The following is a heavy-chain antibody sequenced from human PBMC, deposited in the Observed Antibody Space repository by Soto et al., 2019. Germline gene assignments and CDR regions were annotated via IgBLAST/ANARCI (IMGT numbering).Heavy chain of an antibody. J-gene: IGHJ6*02. CDR2: IWYDGSNK. CDR1: GFTFNTYG. CDR3: ARADCTGAYCYWWPVNYGVDV. Sequence: QVQLVESGGGVVQPGGSLRLSCTASGFTFNTYGMHWVRQAPGKGLERVAIIWYDGSNKYYADSVKGRFTISRDNSKNTLYVQMNSLRAEDTAVYYCARADCTGAYCYWWPVNYGVDVWGQGTTVTVSS. D-gene: IGHD2-15*01. V-gene: IGHV3-33*01.